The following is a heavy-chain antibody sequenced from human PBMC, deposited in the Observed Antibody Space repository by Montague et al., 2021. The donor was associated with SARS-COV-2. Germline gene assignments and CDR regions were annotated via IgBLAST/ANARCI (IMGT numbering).Heavy chain of an antibody. D-gene: IGHD3-3*01. J-gene: IGHJ5*02. V-gene: IGHV3-74*01. CDR2: INSDGSST. CDR1: GFTFSSYW. CDR3: ARDRFWGVVPFDP. Sequence: SLRLSFAASGFTFSSYWMHWVRQAPGKGLVWVSRINSDGSSTSYADSVKGRFTISRDNAKNTQYLQMNSLRAEDTAVYYCARDRFWGVVPFDPWGQGTLVTVSS.